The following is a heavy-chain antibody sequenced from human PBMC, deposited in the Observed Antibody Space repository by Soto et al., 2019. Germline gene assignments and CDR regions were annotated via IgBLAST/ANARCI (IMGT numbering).Heavy chain of an antibody. V-gene: IGHV3-21*01. CDR2: ITSSGTYI. CDR3: ARVLTTDEAFEI. Sequence: EVQLVESGGGLVKPGESLRLSCEASGFTFSSYGMTWVRQAPGKGLEWVSSITSSGTYISYADSVKGRFTISRDNAKNSLYLQMNSLRAEDTAVSYCARVLTTDEAFEIWGQGTVVTVSS. D-gene: IGHD4-17*01. CDR1: GFTFSSYG. J-gene: IGHJ3*02.